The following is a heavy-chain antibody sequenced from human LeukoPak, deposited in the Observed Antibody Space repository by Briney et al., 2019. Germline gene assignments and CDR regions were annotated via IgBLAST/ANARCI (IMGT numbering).Heavy chain of an antibody. CDR2: INPNSGGT. V-gene: IGHV1-2*02. CDR3: ARGGLQTWYYYMDV. Sequence: ASVKVSCKASGYTFTGYFMHWVRRAPGQGLEWMGWINPNSGGTNYAQKFQDRVTMTRDTSISTAYMELSRLRSDDTAVYYCARGGLQTWYYYMDVWGKGTTVTVSS. J-gene: IGHJ6*03. CDR1: GYTFTGYF.